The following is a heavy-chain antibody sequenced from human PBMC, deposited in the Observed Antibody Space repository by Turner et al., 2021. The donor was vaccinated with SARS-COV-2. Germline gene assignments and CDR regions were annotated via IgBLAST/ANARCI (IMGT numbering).Heavy chain of an antibody. J-gene: IGHJ4*02. CDR3: ARDLGGLRFDY. V-gene: IGHV3-53*01. CDR2: IYSDGST. Sequence: VQLLESGGGLIQPGASLSLSCAASGFTVSSNYMGWVRQAPGKGREWVSVIYSDGSTFYADSVKGRFTISRDKSKNTLNLQMNSLRAEDKAVYYCARDLGGLRFDYWGQGTLVTVSS. D-gene: IGHD2-15*01. CDR1: GFTVSSNY.